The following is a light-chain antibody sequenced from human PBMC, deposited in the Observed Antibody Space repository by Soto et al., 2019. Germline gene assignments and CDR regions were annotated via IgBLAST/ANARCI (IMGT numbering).Light chain of an antibody. J-gene: IGKJ1*01. V-gene: IGKV3-20*01. CDR2: GTS. CDR1: QSISDT. CDR3: QQYGSSPRT. Sequence: EIVMTQSPATLSVSPGGRATLSCRASQSISDTLAWYQQKPGQAPRLLIYGTSNRATGIPDRFSGSGSGTDFSLTISSLEPGDLAVYYCQQYGSSPRTFGQGTKVDIK.